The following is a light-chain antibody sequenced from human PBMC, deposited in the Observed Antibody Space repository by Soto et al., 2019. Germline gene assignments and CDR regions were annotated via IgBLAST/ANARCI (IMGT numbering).Light chain of an antibody. Sequence: DIQMTQSPSSLSASVGDRVTITCRASQDISVYLAWYQQKPGKDPKLLIYSASTLQSGVPSRFSGSGSGTDFTLTISSLQPEDVATYYCQKFNTAPLTFGQGTRLEIK. CDR3: QKFNTAPLT. CDR2: SAS. CDR1: QDISVY. J-gene: IGKJ5*01. V-gene: IGKV1-27*01.